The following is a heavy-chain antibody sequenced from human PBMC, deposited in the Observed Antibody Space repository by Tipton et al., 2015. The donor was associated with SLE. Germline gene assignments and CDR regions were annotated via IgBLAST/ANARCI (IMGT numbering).Heavy chain of an antibody. Sequence: SLRLSCAASGLTFSSYSMNWVRQAPGKGLEWVSSITSSSSYIYYADSVKGRFTISRDNAKNSLYLQMNSLRVEDTAVYYCASVFSDIWNGPRGIDYWGPGTVVSVSS. CDR3: ASVFSDIWNGPRGIDY. D-gene: IGHD3-3*01. CDR1: GLTFSSYS. V-gene: IGHV3-21*04. J-gene: IGHJ4*02. CDR2: ITSSSSYI.